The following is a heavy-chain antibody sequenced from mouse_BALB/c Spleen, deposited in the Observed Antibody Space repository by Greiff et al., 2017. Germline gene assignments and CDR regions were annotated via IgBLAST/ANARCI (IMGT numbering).Heavy chain of an antibody. CDR3: ASIYYGNSYDMDY. Sequence: VQVVESGPGLVQPSQSLSITCTVSGFSLTSYGVHWVRQSPGKGLEWLGVIWSGGSTDYNAAFISRLSISKDNSKSQVFFKMNSLQANDTAIYYCASIYYGNSYDMDYWGQGTSVTVSS. V-gene: IGHV2-2*02. J-gene: IGHJ4*01. D-gene: IGHD2-1*01. CDR2: IWSGGST. CDR1: GFSLTSYG.